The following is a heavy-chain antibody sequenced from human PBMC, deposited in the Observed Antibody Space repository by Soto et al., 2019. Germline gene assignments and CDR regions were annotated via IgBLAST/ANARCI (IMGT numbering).Heavy chain of an antibody. V-gene: IGHV3-66*01. CDR2: IYSGGGT. Sequence: GGSLRLSCAASGFAVSSNYMSWVRQAPGKGLEWVSVIYSGGGTEYADSVKGRFIISRDNSKNTLYLQMNSLRAEDTAVYYCQGSHYYDSSGYVGDAFDIWGQGTMVTVSS. D-gene: IGHD3-22*01. J-gene: IGHJ3*02. CDR1: GFAVSSNY. CDR3: QGSHYYDSSGYVGDAFDI.